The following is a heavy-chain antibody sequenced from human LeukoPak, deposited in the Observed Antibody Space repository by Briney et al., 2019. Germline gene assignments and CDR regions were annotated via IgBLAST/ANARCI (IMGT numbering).Heavy chain of an antibody. D-gene: IGHD1-26*01. CDR1: GFTFSNAW. CDR2: IKSKTDGGTT. J-gene: IGHJ4*02. V-gene: IGHV3-15*01. Sequence: GSLRLSCAASGFTFSNAWMSWVRQAPGKGLEWVGRIKSKTDGGTTDYAAPVKGRFTMSRDDSENTLYLQMNSLKPEDTALYYCTTEVSGSFPNWGQGTLVTVSS. CDR3: TTEVSGSFPN.